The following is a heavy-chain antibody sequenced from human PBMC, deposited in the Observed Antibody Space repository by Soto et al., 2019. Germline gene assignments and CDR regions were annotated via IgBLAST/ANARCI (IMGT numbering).Heavy chain of an antibody. V-gene: IGHV1-18*01. CDR3: ARGLYSSSWYYLGY. CDR2: ISAYNGNT. CDR1: GYTFTSYG. J-gene: IGHJ4*02. Sequence: QVQLVQSGAEVKKPGASVKVSCKASGYTFTSYGISWVRQAPGQGLEWMGWISAYNGNTHSAQKLQGRVTMTTDTTXSKAYMELRSRRSDDTAVYYCARGLYSSSWYYLGYWGQGTLVTVSS. D-gene: IGHD6-13*01.